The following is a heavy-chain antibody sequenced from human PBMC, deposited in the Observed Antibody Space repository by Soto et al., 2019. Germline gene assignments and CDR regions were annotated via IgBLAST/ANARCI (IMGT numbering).Heavy chain of an antibody. D-gene: IGHD5-12*01. Sequence: SSETLSLTCTVSGGSISSFYWSWIRQPPGKGLEWIGYIYYSENTNYNPSLKSRVTISLDTSKKQFSLKLSSVTAADTAVYYCAREVGGLIDYWGQGTLVTVSS. CDR2: IYYSENT. CDR3: AREVGGLIDY. CDR1: GGSISSFY. J-gene: IGHJ4*02. V-gene: IGHV4-59*01.